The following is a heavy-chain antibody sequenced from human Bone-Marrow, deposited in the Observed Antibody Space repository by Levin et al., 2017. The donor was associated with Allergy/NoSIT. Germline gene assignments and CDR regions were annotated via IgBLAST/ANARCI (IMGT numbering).Heavy chain of an antibody. CDR1: GGSFSGYY. D-gene: IGHD5-18*01. V-gene: IGHV4-34*01. J-gene: IGHJ6*02. CDR3: ARAQNSPAHYYYGMDV. CDR2: INRSGST. Sequence: PSETLSLTCAVYGGSFSGYYWSWIRQPPGKGLEWIGEINRSGSTNYNPSLKSRVTISVDTSKNQFSLKLSSVTAADTAVYYGARAQNSPAHYYYGMDVWGQGTTVTVSS.